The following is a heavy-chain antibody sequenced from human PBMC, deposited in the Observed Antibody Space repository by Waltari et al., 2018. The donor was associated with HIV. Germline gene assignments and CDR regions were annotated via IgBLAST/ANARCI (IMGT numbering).Heavy chain of an antibody. J-gene: IGHJ4*02. D-gene: IGHD3-10*01. V-gene: IGHV3-30*18. CDR1: GPSFGSIG. CDR2: ISYDGIKK. Sequence: QEQLVESGGGVVQPGDVLRLPCAASGPSFGSIGMPWVRQAPGKGLEWVAAISYDGIKKYYGDSLRGRFIISRDNSKKTLYLQMNTLRPEDTAIYFCAKDSSQVHWFGESLALWGQGTLVIVSS. CDR3: AKDSSQVHWFGESLAL.